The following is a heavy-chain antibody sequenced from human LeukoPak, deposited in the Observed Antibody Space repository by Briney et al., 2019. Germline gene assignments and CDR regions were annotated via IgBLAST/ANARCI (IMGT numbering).Heavy chain of an antibody. J-gene: IGHJ4*02. CDR2: IKRIIDGGTT. CDR1: EFIFRNYE. CDR3: AAQGGSGDLRY. V-gene: IGHV3-15*01. Sequence: GGSLRLSCTDSEFIFRNYEMHWVRQAPAKGLEWVGRIKRIIDGGTTDYAAPAKGRFTVSRDDSINTLYLQMSSLKTEDTAVYYCAAQGGSGDLRYWGQGTLVTVSS. D-gene: IGHD4-17*01.